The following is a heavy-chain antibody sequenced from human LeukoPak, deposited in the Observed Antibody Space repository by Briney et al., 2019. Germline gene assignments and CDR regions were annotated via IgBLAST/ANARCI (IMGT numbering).Heavy chain of an antibody. D-gene: IGHD6-6*01. CDR2: ISSSSSYI. CDR1: GFTFSSYS. Sequence: PGGSLRLFCAASGFTFSSYSMNWVRQAPGKGLEWVSSISSSSSYIYYADSVKGRFTISRDNAKNSLYLQMNSLRAEDTAVYYCARDGEQLAKFDYWGQGTLVTVSS. V-gene: IGHV3-21*01. J-gene: IGHJ4*02. CDR3: ARDGEQLAKFDY.